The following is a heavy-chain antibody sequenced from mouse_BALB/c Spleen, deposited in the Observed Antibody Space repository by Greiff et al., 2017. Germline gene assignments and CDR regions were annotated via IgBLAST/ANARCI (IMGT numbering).Heavy chain of an antibody. D-gene: IGHD1-1*01. CDR3: AREFYYYGSAWFAY. CDR2: IYPGDGDT. V-gene: IGHV1-87*01. CDR1: GYTFTSYW. Sequence: VQLQQSGAELARPGASVKLSCKASGYTFTSYWMQWVKQRPGQGLEWIGAIYPGDGDTRYTQKFKGKATLTADKSSSTAYMQLSSLASEDSAVYYCAREFYYYGSAWFAYWGQGTLVTVSA. J-gene: IGHJ3*01.